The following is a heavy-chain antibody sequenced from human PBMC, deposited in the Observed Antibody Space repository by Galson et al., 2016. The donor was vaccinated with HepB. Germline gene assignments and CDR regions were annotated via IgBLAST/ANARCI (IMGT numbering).Heavy chain of an antibody. J-gene: IGHJ4*02. V-gene: IGHV3-33*01. Sequence: SLRLSCAASGFIFSGSGMHWVRQAPGKGLEWLAVIWYDGSQKYYIDSVKGRFTISRDNSKNMLYLEMNNLRDEDTAVYYCAGDSGYNHFDYWGQGTLVTVSS. CDR1: GFIFSGSG. CDR3: AGDSGYNHFDY. D-gene: IGHD1-1*01. CDR2: IWYDGSQK.